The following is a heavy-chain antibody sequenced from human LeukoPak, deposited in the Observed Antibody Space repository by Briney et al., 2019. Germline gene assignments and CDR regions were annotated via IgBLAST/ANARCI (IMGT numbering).Heavy chain of an antibody. J-gene: IGHJ6*02. D-gene: IGHD5-12*01. CDR1: GGSISSGGYY. CDR3: ARVLGDSGYDLVYYYGMDV. CDR2: IDYSGSP. Sequence: SETLSLTCTVSGGSISSGGYYWSWIRQHPGKGLEWIGYIDYSGSPYYNPSLKSRVTISVDTSKNQFSLKLSSVTAADTAVYYCARVLGDSGYDLVYYYGMDVWGQGTTVTVSS. V-gene: IGHV4-31*03.